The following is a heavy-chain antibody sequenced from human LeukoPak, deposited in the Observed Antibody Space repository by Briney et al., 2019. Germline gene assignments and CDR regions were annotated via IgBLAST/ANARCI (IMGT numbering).Heavy chain of an antibody. D-gene: IGHD5-12*01. Sequence: SGGTLRLSCAASGFTFSSYWMHWVRQAPGKGLVWVSRIYTDGSSTTYADSVKGRFTISRDNAKNSVFLQMNSLTVEDTAVYYCARDGGVSGYDLLDYWGQGTLVTVSS. CDR1: GFTFSSYW. V-gene: IGHV3-74*01. CDR3: ARDGGVSGYDLLDY. J-gene: IGHJ4*02. CDR2: IYTDGSST.